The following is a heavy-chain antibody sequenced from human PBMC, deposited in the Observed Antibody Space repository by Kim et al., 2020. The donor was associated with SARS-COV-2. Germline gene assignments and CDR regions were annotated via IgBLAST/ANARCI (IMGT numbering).Heavy chain of an antibody. J-gene: IGHJ3*02. CDR2: INHSGST. D-gene: IGHD3-10*01. V-gene: IGHV4-34*01. Sequence: SETLSLTCAVYGGSFSGYYWSWIRQPPGKGLEWIGEINHSGSTNYNPSLKSRVTISVDTSKNQFSLKLSSVTAADTAVYYCARAPSRGSGSCDIWGQGTMVTVSS. CDR1: GGSFSGYY. CDR3: ARAPSRGSGSCDI.